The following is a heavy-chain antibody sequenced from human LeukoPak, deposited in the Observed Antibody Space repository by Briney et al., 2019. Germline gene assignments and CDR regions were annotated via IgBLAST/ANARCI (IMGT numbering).Heavy chain of an antibody. CDR1: GFTLSNYW. Sequence: GGSLRLSCAASGFTLSNYWMSWVRQAPGKGLEWVANIDQDGTTRSYVDSVKGRFTISRDNAKNSLHLQMNSLRAEDTAVYYCVRGGLYHYSGTSGDYWGQGTLVTVSS. J-gene: IGHJ4*02. V-gene: IGHV3-7*01. CDR3: VRGGLYHYSGTSGDY. CDR2: IDQDGTTR. D-gene: IGHD1-26*01.